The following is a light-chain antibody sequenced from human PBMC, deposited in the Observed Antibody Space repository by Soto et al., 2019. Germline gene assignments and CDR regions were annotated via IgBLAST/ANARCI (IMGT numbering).Light chain of an antibody. CDR1: QSLVYSDGDTY. V-gene: IGKV2-30*01. J-gene: IGKJ1*01. CDR3: IQNTHCPWT. Sequence: DVVMTQSPLSLPVILGQPASISCRSNQSLVYSDGDTYLNWFQQRPGQSPRRLIYKVSNRDSGVPAKFSGSGSGTDFTLEISRVETEDVRTYYCIQNTHCPWTFGQGTKVEIK. CDR2: KVS.